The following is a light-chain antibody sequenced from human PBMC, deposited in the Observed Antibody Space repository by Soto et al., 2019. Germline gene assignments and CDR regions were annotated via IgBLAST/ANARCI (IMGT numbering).Light chain of an antibody. Sequence: DLQMTQSPSALSASVGDRVSVTCRASQNINNYLAWYQQKPGKAPKLLIYKASTLENGVPSRFSGSGSGTDFTLTINSLQPDDFATYYCQQYTPYSLYTFGQGTKLEIK. CDR1: QNINNY. V-gene: IGKV1-5*03. CDR2: KAS. CDR3: QQYTPYSLYT. J-gene: IGKJ2*01.